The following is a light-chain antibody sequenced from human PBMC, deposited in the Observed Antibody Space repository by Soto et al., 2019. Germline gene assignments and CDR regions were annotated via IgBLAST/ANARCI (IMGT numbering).Light chain of an antibody. Sequence: SYELTQPPSVSVSPGQTASITCSGDKLGDKYACWYQQKPGQSPVLVIYQASKRPSGIPERFSGSNSGNTATLTISGTQAMDEADYYCQAWDSSTVVFGGATKLTVL. V-gene: IGLV3-1*01. CDR2: QAS. CDR3: QAWDSSTVV. J-gene: IGLJ2*01. CDR1: KLGDKY.